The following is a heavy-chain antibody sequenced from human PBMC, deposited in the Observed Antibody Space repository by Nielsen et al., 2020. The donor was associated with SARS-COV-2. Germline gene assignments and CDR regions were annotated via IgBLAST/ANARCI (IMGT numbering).Heavy chain of an antibody. Sequence: GGSLRLSCAASGFTFSSYAMHWVRQAPGKGLEWVAVISYDGSNKYYADSVKGRFTISRDNSKNTLYLQMNSLRAEDTAVYYCAKESIVVVSSGAFDIWGQGTMVTVSS. J-gene: IGHJ3*02. CDR1: GFTFSSYA. CDR2: ISYDGSNK. D-gene: IGHD2-2*01. CDR3: AKESIVVVSSGAFDI. V-gene: IGHV3-30-3*01.